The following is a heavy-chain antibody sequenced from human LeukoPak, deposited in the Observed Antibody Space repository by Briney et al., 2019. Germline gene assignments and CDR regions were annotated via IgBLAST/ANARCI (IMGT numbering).Heavy chain of an antibody. D-gene: IGHD3-22*01. V-gene: IGHV3-23*01. CDR2: ISNDGGGT. CDR1: GFIFNNYG. J-gene: IGHJ5*02. CDR3: AKGGSGYFLDL. Sequence: PGGSLRLSCAASGFIFNNYGLTWVRQAPGKGLEWVSAISNDGGGTTYADFVKGRFTISRDNSKNTQFLQMNSLRAEDTALYYCAKGGSGYFLDLWGRGTLVTVSS.